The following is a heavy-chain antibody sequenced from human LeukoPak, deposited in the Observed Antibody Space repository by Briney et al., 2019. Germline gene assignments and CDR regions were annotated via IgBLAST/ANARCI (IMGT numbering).Heavy chain of an antibody. CDR2: IIPIFGTA. D-gene: IGHD5-18*01. J-gene: IGHJ4*02. CDR1: GGTFSSYA. CDR3: ARDQGRGYSYGVLTD. Sequence: SVKVSCKASGGTFSSYAISWVRQAPGQGLEWMGGIIPIFGTADYAQKFQGRVTITADESTSTAYMELSSLRSEDTAVYYCARDQGRGYSYGVLTDWGQGTLVTVSS. V-gene: IGHV1-69*13.